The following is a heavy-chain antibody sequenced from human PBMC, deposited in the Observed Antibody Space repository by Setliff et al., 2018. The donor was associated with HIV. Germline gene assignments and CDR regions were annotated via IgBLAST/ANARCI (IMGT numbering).Heavy chain of an antibody. CDR3: SRLRGYSFGLASYYYYYMDV. Sequence: GGSLRLSCTASGFTFGDFSMSWVRQSPGKGLEWVAFIRSRPYGGTSQYAASVRGRFTISRDDSKSIAYLQMNSLKTEDTAVYYCSRLRGYSFGLASYYYYYMDVWGKGTTVTVSS. J-gene: IGHJ6*03. V-gene: IGHV3-49*04. CDR2: IRSRPYGGTS. CDR1: GFTFGDFS. D-gene: IGHD5-18*01.